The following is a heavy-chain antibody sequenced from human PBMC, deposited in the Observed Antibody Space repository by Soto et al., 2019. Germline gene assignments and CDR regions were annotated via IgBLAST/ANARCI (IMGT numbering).Heavy chain of an antibody. CDR1: GGSITTGGYY. D-gene: IGHD2-15*01. Sequence: PPETLSLTCTVSGGSITTGGYYWSWIRELPGKGLEWIGHRYYSGSTYYNPSLKSRVSISLDTSKNQFSLKLSFVTAADTAMYYCARTKCSGGSCYSWSLDYWGQGTPVTVSS. J-gene: IGHJ4*02. CDR3: ARTKCSGGSCYSWSLDY. V-gene: IGHV4-31*03. CDR2: RYYSGST.